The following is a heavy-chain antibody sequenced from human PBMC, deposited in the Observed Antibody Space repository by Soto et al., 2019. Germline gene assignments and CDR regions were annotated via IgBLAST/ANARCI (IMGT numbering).Heavy chain of an antibody. CDR3: ARGEVVALGY. V-gene: IGHV4-30-2*01. J-gene: IGHJ4*02. Sequence: ASETLSLTCAVSGGSISSGGYSWSWIRQPPGKGLEWIGYMYHSGSTYYNPSLKSRVTISIDRSKNQFSLKLSSVTAADTAVYYCARGEVVALGYWGQGTLVTVSS. CDR2: MYHSGST. D-gene: IGHD2-15*01. CDR1: GGSISSGGYS.